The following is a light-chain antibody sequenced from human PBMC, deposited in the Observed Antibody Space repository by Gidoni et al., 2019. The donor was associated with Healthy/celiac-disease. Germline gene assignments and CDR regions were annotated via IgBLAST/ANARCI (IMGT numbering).Light chain of an antibody. CDR2: AAS. CDR1: QSISSY. J-gene: IGKJ1*01. V-gene: IGKV1-39*01. Sequence: DIQMTQSPSSLSASVGDRVTITCRASQSISSYFNWYQQKPGKAPKLLIYAASSLQHGVPSRFSGSGSGTDFTLTISSLQPEDFATYYCQQSYSTPRTFGPXTKVEIK. CDR3: QQSYSTPRT.